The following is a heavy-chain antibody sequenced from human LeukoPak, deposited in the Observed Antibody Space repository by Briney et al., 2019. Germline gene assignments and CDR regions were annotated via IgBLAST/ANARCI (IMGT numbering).Heavy chain of an antibody. CDR2: FDPEDGET. D-gene: IGHD6-25*01. V-gene: IGHV1-24*01. CDR3: ATLTAAGGYYFDY. Sequence: ASVKVSCKVSGYTLTELSMHWVRQAPGKGLEWMGGFDPEDGETIYAQKFQGRVTMTEDTSTDTAYMELSSLGSEDTAVYYCATLTAAGGYYFDYWGQGTLVTVSS. J-gene: IGHJ4*02. CDR1: GYTLTELS.